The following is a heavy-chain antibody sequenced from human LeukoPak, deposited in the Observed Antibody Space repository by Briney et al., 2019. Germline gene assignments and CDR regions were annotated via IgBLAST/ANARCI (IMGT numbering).Heavy chain of an antibody. D-gene: IGHD3-10*01. J-gene: IGHJ6*03. CDR1: GGSFSGYY. CDR2: INHSGST. CDR3: ARGDSYYYGSGSYYIGYYYYYMDV. Sequence: PSETLSLTCAVYGGSFSGYYWSWIRQPPGKGLEWIGEINHSGSTNYNPSLKSRVTISVDTSKNQFSLKLRSVTAADTAVYYCARGDSYYYGSGSYYIGYYYYYMDVWGKGTTVTISS. V-gene: IGHV4-34*01.